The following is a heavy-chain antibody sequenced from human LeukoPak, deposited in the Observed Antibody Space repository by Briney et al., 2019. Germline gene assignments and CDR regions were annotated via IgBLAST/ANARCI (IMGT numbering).Heavy chain of an antibody. CDR2: ISDSGGST. V-gene: IGHV3-23*01. J-gene: IGHJ4*02. D-gene: IGHD1-26*01. CDR3: AGDRATSYFDY. CDR1: GFTFSSYA. Sequence: GGSLRLSCSASGFTFSSYAMSWVRQAPGKGLEWVSAISDSGGSTYYADSVKGRFTISRDNSKNTLYLQMNSLRAEDTAVYYCAGDRATSYFDYWGQGALVTISS.